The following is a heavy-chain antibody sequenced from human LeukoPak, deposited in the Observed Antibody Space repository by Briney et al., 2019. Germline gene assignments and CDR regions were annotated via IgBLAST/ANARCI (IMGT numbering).Heavy chain of an antibody. CDR1: GYSINSGYW. J-gene: IGHJ3*02. CDR2: IHRGGTT. D-gene: IGHD6-13*01. CDR3: ARLSGSSSWGAFDI. V-gene: IGHV4-4*02. Sequence: SETVSLTCAVSGYSINSGYWWSWVRQPPGKGLEWIGEIHRGGTTNYNPSLKSRVTISVDTSKNQFSLMLTSVTAADTAVYYCARLSGSSSWGAFDIWGQGTMVTVSS.